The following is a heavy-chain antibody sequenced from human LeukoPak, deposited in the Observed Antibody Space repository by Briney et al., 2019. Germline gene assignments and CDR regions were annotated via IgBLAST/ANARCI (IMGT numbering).Heavy chain of an antibody. D-gene: IGHD5-18*01. CDR2: IYTSGST. J-gene: IGHJ4*02. CDR3: ARDLGGYNYGYSFDY. CDR1: GGXISGYY. V-gene: IGHV4-4*07. Sequence: SETLSLTCSVSGGXISGYYWNWIRQPAGKGLEWLGRIYTSGSTNYNPSLKSRVIMSVDTSKNQFSLKLFSVTAADTAVYYCARDLGGYNYGYSFDYWGQGTLVTVSS.